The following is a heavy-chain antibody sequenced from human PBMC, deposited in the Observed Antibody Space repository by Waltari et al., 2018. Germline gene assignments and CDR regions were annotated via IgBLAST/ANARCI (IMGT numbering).Heavy chain of an antibody. CDR3: AGTAVTTRYYYYYMDV. CDR2: IIPIFGTA. Sequence: QVQLVQSGAEVKKPGASVKVSCKASGYTFTSYYMHWVRQAPGQGLEWMGGIIPIFGTANYAQKFQGRVTITTDESTSTAYMELSSLRSEDTAVYYCAGTAVTTRYYYYYMDVWGKGTTVTVSS. J-gene: IGHJ6*03. D-gene: IGHD4-17*01. V-gene: IGHV1-69*01. CDR1: GYTFTSYY.